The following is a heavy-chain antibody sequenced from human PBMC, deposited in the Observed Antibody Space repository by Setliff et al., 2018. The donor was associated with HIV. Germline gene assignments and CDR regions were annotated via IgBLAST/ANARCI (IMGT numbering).Heavy chain of an antibody. J-gene: IGHJ5*01. D-gene: IGHD1-1*01. CDR3: ARAPAVRRTETGTGWFDS. Sequence: SETLSLTCAVYGGSFSDYSWNWVRQPPGKGLEWIGEINHSGSTNYNPSLKSRLSISVDTSNNRFSLSLRSMTAADTAIYFCARAPAVRRTETGTGWFDSWGQGILVTVSS. V-gene: IGHV4-34*01. CDR2: INHSGST. CDR1: GGSFSDYS.